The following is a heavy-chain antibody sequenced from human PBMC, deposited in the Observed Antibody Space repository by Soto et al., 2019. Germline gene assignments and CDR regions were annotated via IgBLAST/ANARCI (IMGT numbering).Heavy chain of an antibody. CDR1: GFSFSNYW. J-gene: IGHJ4*02. D-gene: IGHD5-18*01. CDR2: IKTDGSST. Sequence: EVQLVESGGGLVQPGGSLRLSCAASGFSFSNYWIHWVRQAPGKGLVWVSRIKTDGSSTDYAASVKRRFTISRDNAKNTLYLQMNSLTAEDTAVYYCAKREGNTYGLFHWGQGTLVTVSS. CDR3: AKREGNTYGLFH. V-gene: IGHV3-74*01.